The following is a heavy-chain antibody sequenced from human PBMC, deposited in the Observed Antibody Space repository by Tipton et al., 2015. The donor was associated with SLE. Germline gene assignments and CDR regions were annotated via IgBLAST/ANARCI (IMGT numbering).Heavy chain of an antibody. D-gene: IGHD6-6*01. CDR1: GGSFSGYY. Sequence: TLSLTCAVYGGSFSGYYWSWIRQSPGKGLEWIGEINHSGSTNYNPSLKSRVTISVDTSKNQFSLKLSSVTAADTAVYYCARGLVAARRGPDYWGQGTLVTVSS. J-gene: IGHJ4*02. V-gene: IGHV4-34*01. CDR3: ARGLVAARRGPDY. CDR2: INHSGST.